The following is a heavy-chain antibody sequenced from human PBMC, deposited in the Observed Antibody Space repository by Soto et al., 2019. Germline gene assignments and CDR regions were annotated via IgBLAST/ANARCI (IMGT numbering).Heavy chain of an antibody. V-gene: IGHV1-69*06. CDR2: IIPIYASP. CDR3: AVTVTGSRSPLAH. J-gene: IGHJ4*02. Sequence: QVQLVQSGAEVKKPGSSVKVSCKASGGTFSSNAISWVRQAPGQGLEWMGGIIPIYASPNYAQNFQGRVTVTADKATSTAYLELSRLKLADSAIYYCAVTVTGSRSPLAHWGRGTLVIVSS. CDR1: GGTFSSNA. D-gene: IGHD3-9*01.